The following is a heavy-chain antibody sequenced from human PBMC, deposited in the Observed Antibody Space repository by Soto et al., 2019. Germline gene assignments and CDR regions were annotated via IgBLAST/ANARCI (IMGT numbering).Heavy chain of an antibody. CDR2: IIPIFGTA. V-gene: IGHV1-69*13. Sequence: ASVKVSCKASGGTFSSYAISWVRQAPGQGLEWMGGIIPIFGTANYAQKFQGRVTITADESTSTAYMELSSLRSEDTAVYYCARTHCSSTSCRRWRYFDYWGQGTLVTVSS. D-gene: IGHD2-2*01. CDR1: GGTFSSYA. J-gene: IGHJ4*02. CDR3: ARTHCSSTSCRRWRYFDY.